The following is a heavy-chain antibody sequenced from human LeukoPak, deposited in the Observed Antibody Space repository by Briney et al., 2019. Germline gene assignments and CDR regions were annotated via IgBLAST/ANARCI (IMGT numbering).Heavy chain of an antibody. CDR3: ARVTEEWYYYGSGSYPPFDY. V-gene: IGHV3-48*03. J-gene: IGHJ4*02. CDR1: GFTFSNYE. D-gene: IGHD3-10*01. Sequence: GGSLRLSCAASGFTFSNYEMNWVRQAPGKGLEWVSYISSSGGTMYYADSVKGRFTISRDNAKNSLYLQMNSLRAEDTAVYYCARVTEEWYYYGSGSYPPFDYWGQGTLVTVSS. CDR2: ISSSGGTM.